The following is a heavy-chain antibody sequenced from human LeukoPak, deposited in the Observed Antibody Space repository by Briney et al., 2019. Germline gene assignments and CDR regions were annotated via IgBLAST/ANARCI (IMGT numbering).Heavy chain of an antibody. CDR3: ARETYYYGSGSYGQH. CDR1: GFTFSSYE. CDR2: ISSSGSTI. Sequence: HTGGSLRLSCAASGFTFSSYEMNWVRQAPGKGLEWVSYISSSGSTIYYADSVKGRFTISRDNAKNSLYLQMNSLRAEDTAVYYCARETYYYGSGSYGQHWGQGTLVTVPS. J-gene: IGHJ1*01. V-gene: IGHV3-48*03. D-gene: IGHD3-10*01.